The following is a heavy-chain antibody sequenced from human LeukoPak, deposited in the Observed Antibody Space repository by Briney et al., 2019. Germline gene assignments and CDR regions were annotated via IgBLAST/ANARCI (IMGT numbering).Heavy chain of an antibody. CDR2: LYSGGDT. Sequence: QPGGSLRLSCVISGFPVSSNYISWIRQAPGRGLEWVSVLYSGGDTYYIDSLEGRFTISRDDFKNTVYLHMNNLRAEDTAVYYCARVDYHGSGEIHYWGQGTLVIVSS. CDR3: ARVDYHGSGEIHY. CDR1: GFPVSSNY. J-gene: IGHJ4*02. D-gene: IGHD3-10*01. V-gene: IGHV3-53*01.